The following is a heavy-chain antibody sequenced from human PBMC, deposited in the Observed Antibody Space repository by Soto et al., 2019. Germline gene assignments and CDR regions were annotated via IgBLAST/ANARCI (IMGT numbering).Heavy chain of an antibody. J-gene: IGHJ6*02. CDR2: IYYSGSS. V-gene: IGHV4-30-4*01. CDR3: ARAIVVTVGGMDV. CDR1: GGSISNADYY. Sequence: QVQLQESGPGLVKPSQTLSLTCTVSGGSISNADYYWSWVRQPPGKGLEWIGYIYYSGSSFFNPSLKSRVTMSKDTSKNQFSLRLTSVTAADTAVYCCARAIVVTVGGMDVWGRGTTVTVSS. D-gene: IGHD5-12*01.